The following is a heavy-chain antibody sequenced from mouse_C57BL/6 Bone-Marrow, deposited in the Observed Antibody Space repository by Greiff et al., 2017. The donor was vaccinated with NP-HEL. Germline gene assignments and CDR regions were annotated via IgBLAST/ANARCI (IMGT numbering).Heavy chain of an antibody. V-gene: IGHV14-4*01. CDR2: IDPENGDT. J-gene: IGHJ2*01. CDR3: TTDYYGSSYYFDY. D-gene: IGHD1-1*01. Sequence: DVQLQESGAELVRPGASVKLSCTASGFNIKDDYMHWVKQRPEQGLEWIGWIDPENGDTEYASKFQGKATITADTSSNTAYLQLSSLTSEDTAVYYCTTDYYGSSYYFDYWGQGTTLTVSS. CDR1: GFNIKDDY.